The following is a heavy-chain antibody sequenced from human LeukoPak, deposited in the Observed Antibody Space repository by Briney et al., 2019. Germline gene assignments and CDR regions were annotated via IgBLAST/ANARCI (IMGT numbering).Heavy chain of an antibody. CDR1: GFTFSSYA. CDR3: ARDPDDYGDYSYFDY. D-gene: IGHD4-17*01. Sequence: GGSLRLSCAASGFTFSSYAMSWVRQAPGKGLEWVSAISGSGGSTYYADSVKGRFTISRDNSKNTLYLQMNSLRAEDTAVYYCARDPDDYGDYSYFDYWGQGTLVTVSS. J-gene: IGHJ4*02. V-gene: IGHV3-23*01. CDR2: ISGSGGST.